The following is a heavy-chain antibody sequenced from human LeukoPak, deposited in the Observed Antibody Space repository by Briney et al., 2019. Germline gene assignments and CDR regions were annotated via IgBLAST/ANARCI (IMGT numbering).Heavy chain of an antibody. CDR2: INPNSGGT. V-gene: IGHV1-2*02. J-gene: IGHJ5*02. CDR1: GYTFTSYD. Sequence: ASVKVSCKASGYTFTSYDINWVRQATGQGLEWMGWINPNSGGTNYAQKFQGRVTRTRDTSISTAYMELSRLRSDDTAVYYCARGEDYGFDPWGQGTLVTVSS. D-gene: IGHD4-17*01. CDR3: ARGEDYGFDP.